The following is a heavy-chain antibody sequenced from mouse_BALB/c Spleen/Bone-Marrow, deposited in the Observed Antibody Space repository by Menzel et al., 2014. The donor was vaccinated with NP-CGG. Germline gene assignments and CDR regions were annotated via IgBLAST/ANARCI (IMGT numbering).Heavy chain of an antibody. CDR3: ARHPSLWLRRGFAY. J-gene: IGHJ3*01. V-gene: IGHV4-1*02. Sequence: VQLQQPGGGLVQPGGSLKLSCEASGFDFSRYWMTWVRQAPGKGLEWIGEITPDSSTINYTPSLKDKFIISRDNAKNTLSLQMSKVRSEDTALYYCARHPSLWLRRGFAYWGQGTLVTVSA. CDR2: ITPDSSTI. CDR1: GFDFSRYW. D-gene: IGHD2-2*01.